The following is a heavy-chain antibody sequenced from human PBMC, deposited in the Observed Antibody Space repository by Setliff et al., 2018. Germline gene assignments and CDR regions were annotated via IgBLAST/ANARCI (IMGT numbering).Heavy chain of an antibody. CDR1: GGSISSMSYY. Sequence: SETLSLTCTVSGGSISSMSYYWGWIRQPPGKGLEWIGSIYHSGSSYYNSSLRSRVTISVDTSKNQFSLILRSVTAADTAVYYCARQGVGARRGIAFDIWGQGTMVTVSS. J-gene: IGHJ3*02. V-gene: IGHV4-39*07. D-gene: IGHD1-26*01. CDR3: ARQGVGARRGIAFDI. CDR2: IYHSGSS.